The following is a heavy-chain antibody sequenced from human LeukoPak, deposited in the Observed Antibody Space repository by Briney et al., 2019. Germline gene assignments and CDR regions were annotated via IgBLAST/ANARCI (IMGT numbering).Heavy chain of an antibody. D-gene: IGHD4/OR15-4a*01. V-gene: IGHV1-69*13. J-gene: IGHJ4*02. CDR2: IIPIFGTA. Sequence: ASVKVSCKASGGTVSRYAISWVRRAPGQGLEWMGGIIPIFGTANYAQKFQGRVTITADESTSTAYMELSSLRSEDTAVYYCRANLRDFDYWGQGTLVTVSS. CDR3: RANLRDFDY. CDR1: GGTVSRYA.